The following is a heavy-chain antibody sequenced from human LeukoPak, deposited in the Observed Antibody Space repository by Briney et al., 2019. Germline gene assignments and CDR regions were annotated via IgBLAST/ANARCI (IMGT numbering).Heavy chain of an antibody. CDR3: FYYYDSSGYYPGYFDY. D-gene: IGHD3-22*01. CDR1: GGSISGSSYY. V-gene: IGHV4-39*01. CDR2: IYYSGST. J-gene: IGHJ4*02. Sequence: SETLSLTCTVSGGSISGSSYYWGWIRQPPGKGLEWIGSIYYSGSTYYNPSLESRVTISVDTSKNQFSLKLSSVTAADTAVYYPFYYYDSSGYYPGYFDYWGQGTLVTVSS.